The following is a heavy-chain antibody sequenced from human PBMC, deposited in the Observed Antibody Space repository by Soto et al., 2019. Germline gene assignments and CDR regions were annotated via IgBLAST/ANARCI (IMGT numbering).Heavy chain of an antibody. J-gene: IGHJ4*02. CDR2: ISSSSSYI. D-gene: IGHD4-17*01. CDR1: GFTFSSYS. V-gene: IGHV3-21*01. Sequence: GGSLRLSCAASGFTFSSYSMNWVRQAPGKGLEWVSSISSSSSYIYYADSVKGRFTISRDNAKNSLYLQMNSLRAEDTAVYYCARVSDYGDYFFDYWGQGTLVTVSS. CDR3: ARVSDYGDYFFDY.